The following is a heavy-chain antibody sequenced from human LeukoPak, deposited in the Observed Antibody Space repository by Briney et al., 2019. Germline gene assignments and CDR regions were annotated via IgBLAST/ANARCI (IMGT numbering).Heavy chain of an antibody. CDR2: IYPGDSDT. CDR3: ARMPKPAAKNYFDY. D-gene: IGHD2-2*01. Sequence: GESLKISCKGSGYSFTSYWIGWVRQLPGKGLGWMGIIYPGDSDTRYSPSFQGQVTISADKSISTAYLQWSSLKASDTAMYYCARMPKPAAKNYFDYWGQGTLVTVSS. CDR1: GYSFTSYW. V-gene: IGHV5-51*01. J-gene: IGHJ4*02.